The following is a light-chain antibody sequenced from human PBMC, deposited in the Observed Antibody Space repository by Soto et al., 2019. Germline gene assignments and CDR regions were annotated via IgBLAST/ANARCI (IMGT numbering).Light chain of an antibody. J-gene: IGKJ4*01. Sequence: IVTTQSPATLSVSPGERATLSCRASHRVSSYLAWYQQKPGQAPRLLIYGTSTRATGIPARFSGSGSGTEFTLTISSLQSEDFAVYYCQQYNNWPLTFGAGTKV. CDR2: GTS. CDR3: QQYNNWPLT. CDR1: HRVSSY. V-gene: IGKV3-15*01.